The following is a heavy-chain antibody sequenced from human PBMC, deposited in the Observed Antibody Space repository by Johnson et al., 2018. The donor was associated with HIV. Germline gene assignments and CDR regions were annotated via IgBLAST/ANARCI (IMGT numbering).Heavy chain of an antibody. V-gene: IGHV3-9*01. CDR2: ISWNSGTI. CDR1: GFTFDDYA. CDR3: ARARSGSADDAFDI. J-gene: IGHJ3*02. D-gene: IGHD1-26*01. Sequence: VQLVESGGGLEQPGRSLRLSCAASGFTFDDYAMHWVRQPPGKGLEWVSGISWNSGTIDYADSVKGRLTISRDNSKNTVYLQMNSLRAEDTAVYYCARARSGSADDAFDIWGQGTMVTVSS.